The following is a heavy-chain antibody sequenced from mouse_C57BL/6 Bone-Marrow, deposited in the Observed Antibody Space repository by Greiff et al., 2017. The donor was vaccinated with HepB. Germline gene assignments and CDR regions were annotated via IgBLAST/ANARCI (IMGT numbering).Heavy chain of an antibody. CDR3: VRHNYGSSLDY. J-gene: IGHJ2*01. Sequence: EVQLVESGGGLVQPKGSLKLSCAASGFSFNTYAMNWVRQAPGKGLEWVARIRSKSNNYATYYADSVKDRFTISRDDSESMLYLQMNNLKTEDTAMYYCVRHNYGSSLDYWGQGTTLTVSS. CDR2: IRSKSNNYAT. D-gene: IGHD1-1*01. CDR1: GFSFNTYA. V-gene: IGHV10-1*01.